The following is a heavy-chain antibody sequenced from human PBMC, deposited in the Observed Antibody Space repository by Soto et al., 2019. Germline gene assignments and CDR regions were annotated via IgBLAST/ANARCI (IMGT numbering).Heavy chain of an antibody. V-gene: IGHV3-9*01. Sequence: EVQLVESGGGLVQPGRSLRLSCAASGFTFDDYAMHWVRQALGKGLEWVSGISWNSGSIGYADSVKGRFTISRDNAKNSLYLQMNSLRAEDTALYYCAKGMTTVTRGQVFDYWGQGTLVTVSS. J-gene: IGHJ4*02. CDR1: GFTFDDYA. CDR2: ISWNSGSI. CDR3: AKGMTTVTRGQVFDY. D-gene: IGHD4-17*01.